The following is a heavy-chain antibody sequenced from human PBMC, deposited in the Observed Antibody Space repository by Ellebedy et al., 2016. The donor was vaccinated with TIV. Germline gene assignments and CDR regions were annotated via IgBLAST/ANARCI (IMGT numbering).Heavy chain of an antibody. CDR2: IFSNDEK. Sequence: SGPTLVKPTETLTLTCTVSGFSLSNARMGVTWIRQPPGKALEWLAHIFSNDEKSYSTSLKSRLSISKDTSKSQVVLRMTNMDPVDTATYYCARTRGGVTASRGFDYWGQGTLVTVSS. V-gene: IGHV2-26*01. D-gene: IGHD2-21*02. J-gene: IGHJ4*02. CDR1: GFSLSNARMG. CDR3: ARTRGGVTASRGFDY.